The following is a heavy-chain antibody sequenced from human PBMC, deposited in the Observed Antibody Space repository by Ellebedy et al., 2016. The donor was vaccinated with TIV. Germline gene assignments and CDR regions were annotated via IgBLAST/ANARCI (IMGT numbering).Heavy chain of an antibody. CDR2: IKKDGSEK. CDR3: ARVGDYYGYVRTDAFDI. CDR1: GFTFSDYW. Sequence: PGGSLRLSCAASGFTFSDYWMIWVRQAPGKGLEWVANIKKDGSEKYYVDSVEGRFTISRDNAKNSLYLQMNSLRAEDTAVYYCARVGDYYGYVRTDAFDIWGQGTMVTVSS. J-gene: IGHJ3*02. D-gene: IGHD3-10*01. V-gene: IGHV3-7*01.